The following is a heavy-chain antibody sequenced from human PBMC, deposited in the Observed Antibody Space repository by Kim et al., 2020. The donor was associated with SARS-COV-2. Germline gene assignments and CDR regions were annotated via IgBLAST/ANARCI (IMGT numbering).Heavy chain of an antibody. V-gene: IGHV3-30*01. CDR3: ARGSFRSTSGDWFAGGYFQH. Sequence: FTISRDNSKNTLYLQMNSLRAEDTAVYYCARGSFRSTSGDWFAGGYFQHWGQGTLVTVSS. D-gene: IGHD2-2*01. J-gene: IGHJ1*01.